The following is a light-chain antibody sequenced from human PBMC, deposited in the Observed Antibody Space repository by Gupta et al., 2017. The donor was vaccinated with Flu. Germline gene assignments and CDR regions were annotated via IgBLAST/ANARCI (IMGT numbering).Light chain of an antibody. CDR3: SAWDDSLNGHYV. V-gene: IGLV1-44*01. Sequence: QSVLAQPPSASGTPGPRVTISCSGSSSNIGSNTVNWYQQVPGMAPKLLIYGNNQRPSGVPDRFSGSKSGTSASLAINGRQSEDEADYYCSAWDDSLNGHYVFGTGTKVTVL. CDR2: GNN. CDR1: SSNIGSNT. J-gene: IGLJ1*01.